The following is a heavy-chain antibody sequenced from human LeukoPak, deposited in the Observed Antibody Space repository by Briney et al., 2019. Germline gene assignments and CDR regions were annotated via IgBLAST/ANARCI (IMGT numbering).Heavy chain of an antibody. J-gene: IGHJ4*02. CDR2: FNRDGSTT. CDR1: GFTFSTYW. D-gene: IGHD2-15*01. Sequence: PGGSLRLSCAASGFTFSTYWMHWVRQAPGKGVVWVSRFNRDGSTTNYADSVRGRFTISRDNAKNTLCLQMNSLRAEDTAVYYCARACSVGSCHAGDYWGQGTLVTVSS. CDR3: ARACSVGSCHAGDY. V-gene: IGHV3-74*01.